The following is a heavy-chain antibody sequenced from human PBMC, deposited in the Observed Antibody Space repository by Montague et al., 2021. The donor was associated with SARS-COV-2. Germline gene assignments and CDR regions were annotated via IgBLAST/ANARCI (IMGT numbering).Heavy chain of an antibody. CDR2: IYYSGST. J-gene: IGHJ6*02. Sequence: SETLSLTCTVSGGSISSSSYYWGWIRQPPGKGLEWIGSIYYSGSTYYNPPLKSRVTISVDTSKNQFSLELSSETAADTAVYYCARDLAGYYGSGSYGGMDVWGQGTTVTVSS. CDR1: GGSISSSSYY. V-gene: IGHV4-39*07. D-gene: IGHD3-10*01. CDR3: ARDLAGYYGSGSYGGMDV.